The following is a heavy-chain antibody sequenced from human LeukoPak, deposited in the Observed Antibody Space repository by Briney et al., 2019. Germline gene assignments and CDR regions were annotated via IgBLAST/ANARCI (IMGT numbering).Heavy chain of an antibody. J-gene: IGHJ3*02. CDR2: LYPWERP. D-gene: IGHD1-1*01. CDR1: GASISTYY. V-gene: IGHV4-59*01. Sequence: PSETLSLTCTVSGASISTYYWSWIRQSPGKGLEWIVYLYPWERPIYNPSLKRRVTISVDTSKNHFSLTLSPETGGDTSVYYCARLQPNSGEWAFDIWGQGTMVTVSS. CDR3: ARLQPNSGEWAFDI.